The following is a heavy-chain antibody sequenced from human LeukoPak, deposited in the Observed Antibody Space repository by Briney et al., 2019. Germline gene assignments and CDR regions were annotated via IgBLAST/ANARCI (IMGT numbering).Heavy chain of an antibody. D-gene: IGHD1-26*01. J-gene: IGHJ4*02. CDR1: GFTFSSYG. CDR2: IWYDGSNK. CDR3: AKALWVGATYFDY. Sequence: PGRSLRLSCAASGFTFSSYGMHWVRQAPGKGLEWVAVIWYDGSNKYYADSVKGRFTISRDNSKNTLYLQMSSLRAEDTAVYYCAKALWVGATYFDYWGQGTLVTVSS. V-gene: IGHV3-33*06.